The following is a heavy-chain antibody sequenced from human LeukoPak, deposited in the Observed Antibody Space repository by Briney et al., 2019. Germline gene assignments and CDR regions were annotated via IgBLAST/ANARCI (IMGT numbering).Heavy chain of an antibody. CDR1: GDSISSYY. CDR2: VHYSGSS. J-gene: IGHJ6*03. CDR3: ERWNSGNNPCFHMDV. Sequence: SETLSLTCTVSGDSISSYYWSWVRQPPGKGPEWIGYVHYSGSSAYIPSLKSRVAMSVDTSKNQFSLSLTSVTAADTALYYCERWNSGNNPCFHMDVWGKGTTVTVFS. D-gene: IGHD1-26*01. V-gene: IGHV4-59*08.